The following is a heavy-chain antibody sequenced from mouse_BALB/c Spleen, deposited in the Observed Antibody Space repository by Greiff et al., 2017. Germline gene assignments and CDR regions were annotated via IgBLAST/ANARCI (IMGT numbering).Heavy chain of an antibody. CDR2: IWGDGST. V-gene: IGHV2-6-7*01. CDR1: GFSLTGYG. J-gene: IGHJ4*01. CDR3: ARAYGYGDYAMDY. Sequence: VMLVESGPGLVAPSQSLSITCTVSGFSLTGYGVNWVRQPPGKGLEWLGMIWGDGSTDYNSALKSRLSISKDNSKSQVFLKMNSLQTDDTARYYCARAYGYGDYAMDYWGLGTSVTVSS. D-gene: IGHD2-2*01.